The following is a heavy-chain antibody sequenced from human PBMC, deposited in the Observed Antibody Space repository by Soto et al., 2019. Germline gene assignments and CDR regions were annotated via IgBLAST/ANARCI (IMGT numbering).Heavy chain of an antibody. CDR3: ASLLGYCSSTSCYMFDY. V-gene: IGHV4-31*03. CDR2: IYYSGST. D-gene: IGHD2-2*02. CDR1: GGSISSGGYY. J-gene: IGHJ4*02. Sequence: QVQLQESGPGLVKPSQTLSLTCTVSGGSISSGGYYWSWIRQHPGKGLEWIGYIYYSGSTYYNPSLKSRVTISVDTSKNQFSLKLSSVTAADTAMYYCASLLGYCSSTSCYMFDYWGQGTLVTVSS.